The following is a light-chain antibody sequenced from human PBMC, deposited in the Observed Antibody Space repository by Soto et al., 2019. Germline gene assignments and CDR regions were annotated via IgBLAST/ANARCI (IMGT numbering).Light chain of an antibody. CDR1: SSDVGGYNY. CDR3: SSYAAGNNFYVV. Sequence: QSALTQPPSASGSPGQSVTISCTGTSSDVGGYNYVSWYQQYPGRAPKLMIYEVTKRPSGVPDRVSGSKSGNTASLTVAGLQAEDEADYYCSSYAAGNNFYVVFGGGTKLTVL. CDR2: EVT. V-gene: IGLV2-8*01. J-gene: IGLJ3*02.